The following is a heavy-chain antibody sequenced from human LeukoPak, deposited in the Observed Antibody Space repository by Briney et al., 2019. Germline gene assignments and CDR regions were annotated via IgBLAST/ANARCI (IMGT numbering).Heavy chain of an antibody. J-gene: IGHJ4*02. CDR1: GGSISTYY. CDR3: ASYDSSGPGDY. V-gene: IGHV4-59*08. Sequence: SETLSLTCTVSGGSISTYYWSWIRQPPGKGLEWIGYVYYSGSTNYNPSLKSRVTISVDTSKNQFSLKLSSVTAADTAVYYCASYDSSGPGDYWGQGTLVTVSS. CDR2: VYYSGST. D-gene: IGHD3-22*01.